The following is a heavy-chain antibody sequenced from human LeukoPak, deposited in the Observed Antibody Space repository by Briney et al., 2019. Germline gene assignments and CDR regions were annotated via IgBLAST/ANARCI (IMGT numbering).Heavy chain of an antibody. V-gene: IGHV3-23*01. J-gene: IGHJ4*02. Sequence: GGSLRLSCAASGFTFSSYAMSWVRQAPGKGLEWVSAISGSGGSTYYADSVEGRFTISRDNSKNTLYLQMNSLRAEDTAVYYCAKASYSSGWYYYWGQGTLVTVSS. D-gene: IGHD6-19*01. CDR2: ISGSGGST. CDR3: AKASYSSGWYYY. CDR1: GFTFSSYA.